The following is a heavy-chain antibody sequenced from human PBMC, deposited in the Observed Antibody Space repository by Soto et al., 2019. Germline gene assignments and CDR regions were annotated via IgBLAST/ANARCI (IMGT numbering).Heavy chain of an antibody. CDR1: GCSICSYY. D-gene: IGHD3-3*01. CDR3: ARGSMNYDFWSGYPRGNWFDP. V-gene: IGHV4-59*01. J-gene: IGHJ5*02. CDR2: IYYSGST. Sequence: PSETLSLTCTVSGCSICSYYWSWIRQPPGKGLEWIGYIYYSGSTNYNPSLKSRVTISVDTSKNQFSLKLSSVTAADTAVYYCARGSMNYDFWSGYPRGNWFDPWGQGTLVTVSS.